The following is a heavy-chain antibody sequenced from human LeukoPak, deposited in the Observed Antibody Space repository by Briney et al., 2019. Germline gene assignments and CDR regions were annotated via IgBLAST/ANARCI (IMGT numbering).Heavy chain of an antibody. V-gene: IGHV1-69*13. Sequence: GASVKVSCKASGYTFTSYAMNWVRQAPGQGLEWMGGIIPIFGTANYAQKFQGRVTITADESTSTAYMELSSLRSEDTAVYYCAIERPWGSEFDYWGQGTLVTVSS. D-gene: IGHD7-27*01. J-gene: IGHJ4*02. CDR2: IIPIFGTA. CDR3: AIERPWGSEFDY. CDR1: GYTFTSYA.